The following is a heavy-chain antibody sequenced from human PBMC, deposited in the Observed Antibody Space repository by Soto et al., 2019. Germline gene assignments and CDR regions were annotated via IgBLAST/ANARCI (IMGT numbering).Heavy chain of an antibody. D-gene: IGHD4-17*01. CDR3: ARDYGDYPHADY. CDR1: GFTFSSYW. CDR2: INSDGSST. J-gene: IGHJ4*02. Sequence: EVQLVESGGGLVQPGGSLRLSCAASGFTFSSYWMHWVRQAPGKGLVWVSRINSDGSSTSYADSVKGRFTISRDNAKKPPYLQMNNLRAEDTAVYYCARDYGDYPHADYWGQGTLVTVSS. V-gene: IGHV3-74*01.